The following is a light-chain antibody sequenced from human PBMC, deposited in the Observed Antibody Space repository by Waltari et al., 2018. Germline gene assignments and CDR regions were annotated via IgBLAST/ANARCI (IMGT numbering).Light chain of an antibody. CDR1: NLEDKY. CDR3: SALGRRNGVR. J-gene: IGLJ2*01. CDR2: QDS. V-gene: IGLV3-1*01. Sequence: YELTQPPSVSVSPGQTASITCSGDNLEDKYVCWYQQKAGQSPVLVIHQDSRRPSGIPERFSGSRPWDTGNSTLRRDPGKEGGDLYWSALGRRNGVRFRRGT.